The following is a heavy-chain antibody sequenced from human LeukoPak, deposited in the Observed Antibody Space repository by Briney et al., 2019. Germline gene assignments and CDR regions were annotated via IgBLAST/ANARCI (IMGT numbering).Heavy chain of an antibody. Sequence: PGGSLRLSCAASGFTFSSYGMHWVRQAPGKGLEWVAVIWYDGSNKYYADSVKGRFTISRDNSKNTLYLQMNSLRAEDTAVYYCAKPRGYYDSSGNYFDYWGQGTLVTVSS. CDR3: AKPRGYYDSSGNYFDY. D-gene: IGHD3-22*01. CDR1: GFTFSSYG. J-gene: IGHJ4*02. CDR2: IWYDGSNK. V-gene: IGHV3-30*02.